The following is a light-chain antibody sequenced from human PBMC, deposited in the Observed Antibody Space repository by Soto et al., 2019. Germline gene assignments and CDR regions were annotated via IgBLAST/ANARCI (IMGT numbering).Light chain of an antibody. J-gene: IGKJ1*01. Sequence: DVQMTQSPSTLSASVGDRVTITCRASQSISGWLAWYQQRPGKAPKLLIYDASILESGVSGRFSGSGSGTEFTLTISSLQPDDFATYCCQQYNSYSWTFGQGTKVEIK. CDR1: QSISGW. CDR3: QQYNSYSWT. V-gene: IGKV1-5*01. CDR2: DAS.